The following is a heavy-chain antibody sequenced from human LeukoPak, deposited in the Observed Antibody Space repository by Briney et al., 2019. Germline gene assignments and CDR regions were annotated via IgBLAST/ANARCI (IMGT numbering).Heavy chain of an antibody. V-gene: IGHV4-39*01. CDR3: ARLSAAIPRWFDL. D-gene: IGHD2-2*02. CDR2: TYHSGNT. CDR1: GGSITSNTYY. Sequence: SETLSLTCTVSGGSITSNTYYWGWIRQPPGKGLEWLGHTYHSGNTYYKSSLKSRVNISADTSRNQFSLKLNSVTAADTAVYYCARLSAAIPRWFDLWGQGTLVTVSA. J-gene: IGHJ5*02.